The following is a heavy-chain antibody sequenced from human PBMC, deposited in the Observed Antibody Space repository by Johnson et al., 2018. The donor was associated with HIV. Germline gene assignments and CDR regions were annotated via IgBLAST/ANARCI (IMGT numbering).Heavy chain of an antibody. CDR3: ARVGGSWMLDAFDI. CDR2: IDSSGSGI. D-gene: IGHD3-10*01. J-gene: IGHJ3*02. Sequence: QVQLVESGGGLVKPGGSLRLSCAASGFTFSDYYINWIRQAPGKGLGWVSYIDSSGSGIYYADSVKGRLTISRDNSKNTLYLQMNSLRAGDSAVYYCARVGGSWMLDAFDIWGQGTVVTVSS. V-gene: IGHV3-11*04. CDR1: GFTFSDYY.